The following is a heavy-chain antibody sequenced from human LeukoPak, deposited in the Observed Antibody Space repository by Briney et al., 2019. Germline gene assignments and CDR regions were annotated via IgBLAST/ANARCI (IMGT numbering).Heavy chain of an antibody. Sequence: GRSLTLSCAASGFTFDDYAMHWVRQAPGRGLEWVSGISWNSGSIGYADSVKGRFTISRDNAKNSLYLQMNSLRAEDMALYYCAKSRAGGLRYYMDVWGKGTTVTVSS. J-gene: IGHJ6*03. CDR2: ISWNSGSI. CDR1: GFTFDDYA. CDR3: AKSRAGGLRYYMDV. D-gene: IGHD3-16*01. V-gene: IGHV3-9*03.